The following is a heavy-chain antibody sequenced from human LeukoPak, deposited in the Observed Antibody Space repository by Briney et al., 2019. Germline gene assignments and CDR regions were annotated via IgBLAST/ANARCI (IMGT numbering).Heavy chain of an antibody. J-gene: IGHJ4*02. V-gene: IGHV1-8*03. D-gene: IGHD3-3*01. Sequence: ASMKVSCKASGYTFTSYDINWVRQATGQGLEWMGWMNPNSGNTGYAQKFRGRVTITRNTSISTAYMELSSLRSEDTAVYYCARGGRITIFGVVIKHYFDYWGQGTLVTVSA. CDR1: GYTFTSYD. CDR3: ARGGRITIFGVVIKHYFDY. CDR2: MNPNSGNT.